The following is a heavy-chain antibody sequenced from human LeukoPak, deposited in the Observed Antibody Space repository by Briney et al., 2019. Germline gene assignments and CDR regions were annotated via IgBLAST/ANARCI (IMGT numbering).Heavy chain of an antibody. CDR3: AGGGTYGAFDL. J-gene: IGHJ3*01. V-gene: IGHV4-59*08. CDR2: IYYSGST. D-gene: IGHD1-26*01. CDR1: GGPIGSYY. Sequence: SETLSLTCTVSGGPIGSYYWSWVRQPPGKGLEWIGYIYYSGSTNYNPSLKSRVTMSVDTSKKQFSLKLTSVTAADTAFFYCAGGGTYGAFDLWGQGTMVTVSS.